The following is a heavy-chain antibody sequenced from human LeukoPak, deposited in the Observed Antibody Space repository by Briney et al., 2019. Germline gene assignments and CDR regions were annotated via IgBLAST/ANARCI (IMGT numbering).Heavy chain of an antibody. CDR3: ARAPSEIGGYYPEYFRH. CDR2: IKSDGST. CDR1: GFTFSTYR. V-gene: IGHV3-74*01. Sequence: PGGSLRLSCAASGFTFSTYRMHWVRQAPGKGQVWVSRIKSDGSTNYADSVKGRFTISRDNAKNTVSLQMNSLRPEDTGVYYCARAPSEIGGYYPEYFRHWGQGTLVTVSS. J-gene: IGHJ1*01. D-gene: IGHD3-22*01.